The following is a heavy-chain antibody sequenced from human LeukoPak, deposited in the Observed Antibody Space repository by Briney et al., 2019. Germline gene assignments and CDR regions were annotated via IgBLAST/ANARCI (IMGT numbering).Heavy chain of an antibody. CDR2: ISYDGSNK. D-gene: IGHD3-3*01. V-gene: IGHV3-30-3*01. CDR3: ARDFLRFLEWLHYYYYGMDV. J-gene: IGHJ6*02. Sequence: GGSLRLSCAASGFTFSSYAMHWVRQAPGKGLEWVAVISYDGSNKYYADSVKGRFTISRDNSKNTLYLQMNSLRAEDTAVYYCARDFLRFLEWLHYYYYGMDVWGQGTTVTVSS. CDR1: GFTFSSYA.